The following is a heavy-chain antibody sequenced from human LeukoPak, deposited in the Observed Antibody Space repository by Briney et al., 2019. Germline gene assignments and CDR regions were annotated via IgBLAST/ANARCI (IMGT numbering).Heavy chain of an antibody. D-gene: IGHD3-3*01. CDR3: ARVFGFWSGYYRQSYYFDY. J-gene: IGHJ4*02. CDR1: GFTFSSYG. Sequence: GSLRLSCAASGFTFSSYGMHWIRQPPGKGLEWIGEINHSGSTNYNPSLKSRVTISVDTSKNQFSLKLSSVTAADTAVYYCARVFGFWSGYYRQSYYFDYWGQGTLVTVSS. CDR2: INHSGST. V-gene: IGHV4-34*01.